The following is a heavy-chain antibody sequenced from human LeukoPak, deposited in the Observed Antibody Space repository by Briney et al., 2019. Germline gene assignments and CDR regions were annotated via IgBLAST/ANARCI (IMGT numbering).Heavy chain of an antibody. J-gene: IGHJ2*01. CDR2: IYYSGST. CDR1: GGSISSYY. V-gene: IGHV4-59*01. D-gene: IGHD3-10*01. CDR3: ARDMGSPPFYWYFDL. Sequence: SETLSLTCTVSGGSISSYYWSWIRQPPGKGLEWLGYIYYSGSTNYNPSLKSRVTISVDTSKNQFSLKLSSVTAADTAVYYCARDMGSPPFYWYFDLWGRGTLVTVSS.